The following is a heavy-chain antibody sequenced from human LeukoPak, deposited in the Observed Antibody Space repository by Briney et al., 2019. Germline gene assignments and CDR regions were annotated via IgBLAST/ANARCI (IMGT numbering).Heavy chain of an antibody. CDR2: IRYEGSNK. Sequence: GGSLRPSCAASASTFSTNGMHWARPAPDRGLGWEAFIRYEGSNKYYAGSVTGRFTISRDNPKHTLYLQMNRLRGEDMAVYFCAKNGDSSSWYSYFDYWGERALVSVSS. V-gene: IGHV3-30*02. D-gene: IGHD6-13*01. CDR1: ASTFSTNG. CDR3: AKNGDSSSWYSYFDY. J-gene: IGHJ4*02.